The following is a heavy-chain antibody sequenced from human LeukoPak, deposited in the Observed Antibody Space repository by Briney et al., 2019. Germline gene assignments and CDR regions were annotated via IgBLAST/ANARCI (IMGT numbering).Heavy chain of an antibody. V-gene: IGHV3-23*01. Sequence: GGSLRLSCAASEFTFGSYAMSWVRQAPGKGLEWVSFISPNADRTSKADSVEGRFTISRDNPRNTLYLQMNSLRDDDTAVYYCVIMHGYYDGSGYWVQWGQGTLVTVSS. J-gene: IGHJ4*02. D-gene: IGHD3-22*01. CDR3: VIMHGYYDGSGYWVQ. CDR2: ISPNADRT. CDR1: EFTFGSYA.